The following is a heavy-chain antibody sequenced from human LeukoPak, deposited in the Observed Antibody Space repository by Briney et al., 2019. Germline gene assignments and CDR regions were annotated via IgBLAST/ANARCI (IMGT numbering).Heavy chain of an antibody. CDR1: GGSISSYY. V-gene: IGHV4-59*01. CDR3: ASRSSIWSGYQDTLYYFDS. Sequence: SETLSLTCTVSGGSISSYYWSWIRQPPGKRLEWIGHIYYSGSTNYNPSLKSRVTISVDASKNQFSLKLSSVTAADTAVYYCASRSSIWSGYQDTLYYFDSWGQGTLVTVSS. CDR2: IYYSGST. J-gene: IGHJ4*02. D-gene: IGHD3-3*01.